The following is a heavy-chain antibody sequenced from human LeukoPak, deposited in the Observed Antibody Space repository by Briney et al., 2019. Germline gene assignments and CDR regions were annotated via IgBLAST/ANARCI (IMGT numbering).Heavy chain of an antibody. V-gene: IGHV1-2*02. CDR3: ARLMAPIGKRSTPFDY. Sequence: GASVKVSCKASRYSFTGYYLHWVRQAPRQGLEWMGWIDPNSGGTNYAQNFRGRVTMTRDTSISTAYMELSRLRSDDTAVYYCARLMAPIGKRSTPFDYWGQGTLVTVSS. J-gene: IGHJ4*02. CDR1: RYSFTGYY. D-gene: IGHD1-1*01. CDR2: IDPNSGGT.